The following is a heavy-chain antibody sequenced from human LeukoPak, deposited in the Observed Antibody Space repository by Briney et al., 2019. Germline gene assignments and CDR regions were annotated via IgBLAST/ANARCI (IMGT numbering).Heavy chain of an antibody. D-gene: IGHD6-19*01. CDR3: ARSPYSSGWSVVDY. CDR1: GFTFSSYE. CDR2: ITGSGCTI. J-gene: IGHJ4*02. V-gene: IGHV3-48*03. Sequence: QPGGSLRLSCAASGFTFSSYEMNWVRQAPGKGLEWVSYITGSGCTIYYADSVKGRFTISRDNAKNSLYLQMNSLRAEDTAVYYCARSPYSSGWSVVDYWGQGTLVAVSS.